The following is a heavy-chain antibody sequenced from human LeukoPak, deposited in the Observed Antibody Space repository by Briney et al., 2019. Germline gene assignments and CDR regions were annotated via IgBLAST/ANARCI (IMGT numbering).Heavy chain of an antibody. CDR2: IKHDGSEK. CDR1: GFSLSSYW. D-gene: IGHD2-21*02. CDR3: ARVTSRDPLHY. J-gene: IGHJ4*02. Sequence: GGSLRLSCAASGFSLSSYWMSWVRQAPGKGLEWLANIKHDGSEKYYVGSVKGRFTISRNNAKNSLYLQMNSLRAEDTAFYYCARVTSRDPLHYWGQGTLVTVSS. V-gene: IGHV3-7*03.